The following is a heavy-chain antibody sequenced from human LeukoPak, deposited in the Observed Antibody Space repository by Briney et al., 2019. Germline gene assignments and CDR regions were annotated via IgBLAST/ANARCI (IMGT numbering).Heavy chain of an antibody. Sequence: PGGSLRLSCAASGFTFNNYWMSWVRQAPGKGLEWVANVKQDGGEKYHVDSVKGRFTISRDNAKNSLYLQMNGLRAEDTAVYYCARDLRGSGWCFDYWGQGTLVTVSS. J-gene: IGHJ4*02. CDR3: ARDLRGSGWCFDY. V-gene: IGHV3-7*03. CDR2: VKQDGGEK. D-gene: IGHD6-19*01. CDR1: GFTFNNYW.